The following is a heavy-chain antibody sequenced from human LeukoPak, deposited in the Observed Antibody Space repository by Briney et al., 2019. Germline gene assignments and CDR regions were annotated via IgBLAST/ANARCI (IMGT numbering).Heavy chain of an antibody. D-gene: IGHD1-26*01. CDR1: GGSISSSNW. CDR2: IYHSGST. CDR3: ASHSGSYPAWFDP. Sequence: SETLSLTCAVSGGSISSSNWWSWVRQPPGKGLEWIGEIYHSGSTNYNPSLKSRVTISVDKSKNQFSLKLSSVTAADTAVYYCASHSGSYPAWFDPWGQGTLVTVSS. J-gene: IGHJ5*02. V-gene: IGHV4-4*02.